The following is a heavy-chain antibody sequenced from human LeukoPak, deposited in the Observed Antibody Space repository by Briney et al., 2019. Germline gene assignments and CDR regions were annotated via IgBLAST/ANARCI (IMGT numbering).Heavy chain of an antibody. CDR2: ISGSGGST. CDR1: GFTFSGYA. V-gene: IGHV3-23*01. J-gene: IGHJ3*02. D-gene: IGHD3-22*01. Sequence: GGSLRLSCAASGFTFSGYAMSWVRQAPGKGLEWVSAISGSGGSTYYADSVKGRFTISRDNSKNTLYLQMNSLRAEDTAVYYCAKDTYYYDSSDNAFDIWGQGTMVTVSS. CDR3: AKDTYYYDSSDNAFDI.